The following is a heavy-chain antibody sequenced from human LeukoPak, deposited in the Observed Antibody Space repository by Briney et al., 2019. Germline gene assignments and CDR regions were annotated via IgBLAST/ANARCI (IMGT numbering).Heavy chain of an antibody. CDR1: GGSISSYY. D-gene: IGHD6-13*01. Sequence: ETLSLTCTVSGGSISSYYWGWIRQPAGKGLEWIGRIYTSGSTNYNPSLKSRVTMSVDTSKNQFSLKLSSVTAADTAVYYCAREVLSSWDQEYYFDYWGQGTLVTVSS. CDR3: AREVLSSWDQEYYFDY. CDR2: IYTSGST. V-gene: IGHV4-4*07. J-gene: IGHJ4*02.